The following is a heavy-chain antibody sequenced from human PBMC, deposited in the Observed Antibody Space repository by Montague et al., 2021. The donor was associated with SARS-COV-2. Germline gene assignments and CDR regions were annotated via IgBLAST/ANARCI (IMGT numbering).Heavy chain of an antibody. CDR2: INHSGST. CDR3: ARVRYYGSGTSLGMDV. CDR1: GFTFSSYS. Sequence: LRLSCAASGFTFSSYSMNWVRQAPGKGLEWIGEINHSGSTNYNPSLKSRVTISVDTSKNQFSLKLSSVTAADTAVYYCARVRYYGSGTSLGMDVWGQGTTVTVSS. V-gene: IGHV4-34*01. D-gene: IGHD3-10*01. J-gene: IGHJ6*02.